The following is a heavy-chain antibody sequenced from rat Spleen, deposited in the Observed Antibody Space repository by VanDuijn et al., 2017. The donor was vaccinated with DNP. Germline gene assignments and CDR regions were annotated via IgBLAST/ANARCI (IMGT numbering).Heavy chain of an antibody. V-gene: IGHV5-27*01. J-gene: IGHJ2*01. CDR3: ATVLTDY. CDR1: GFSFSKYG. D-gene: IGHD2-5*01. Sequence: EVQLVESDGGLVQPGRSLKLSCAASGFSFSKYGMAWVRQAPKKGLEWVSYISSDGGSTYYRDSVKGRFTISRDNAKSTLYLQMDSLRSEDTATYYCATVLTDYWGQGVMVTVSS. CDR2: ISSDGGST.